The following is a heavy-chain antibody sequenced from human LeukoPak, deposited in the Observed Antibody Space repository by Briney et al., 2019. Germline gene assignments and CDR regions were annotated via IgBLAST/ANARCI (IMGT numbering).Heavy chain of an antibody. CDR2: ISSNGRST. V-gene: IGHV3-64D*06. Sequence: GGSLRLSCSASGFTFSTYAMHWVRQAPGKGLEYFSAISSNGRSTYYADSVKGRFTISRDSSKNTLYLQMSSLRGEDTAVYYCVKVMWDTVMAGYFDYWGQGTLVTVSS. D-gene: IGHD5-18*01. CDR1: GFTFSTYA. J-gene: IGHJ4*02. CDR3: VKVMWDTVMAGYFDY.